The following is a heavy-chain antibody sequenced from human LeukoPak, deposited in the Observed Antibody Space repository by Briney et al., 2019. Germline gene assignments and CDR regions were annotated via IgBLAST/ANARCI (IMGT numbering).Heavy chain of an antibody. CDR3: ARDIPYYDFWSGYLDP. J-gene: IGHJ5*02. D-gene: IGHD3-3*01. V-gene: IGHV1-69*04. Sequence: ASVKVSCKASEYTFTDYYIHWVRQAPGQGLEWMGRIIPILGIANYAQKFQGRVTITADKSTSTAYMELSSLRSEDTAVYYCARDIPYYDFWSGYLDPWGQGTLVTVSS. CDR1: EYTFTDYY. CDR2: IIPILGIA.